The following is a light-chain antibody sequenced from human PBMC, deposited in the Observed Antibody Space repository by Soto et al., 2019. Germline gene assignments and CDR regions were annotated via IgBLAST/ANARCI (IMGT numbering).Light chain of an antibody. CDR3: QQYNYSPTT. J-gene: IGKJ1*01. CDR2: DAS. Sequence: EIVLTQSPGTLSLSPGERATLSCRASQSVNGWYLAWYQQKPGQAPRLLIYDASSRATGIPDRFSGSGSGTDFTLTISRLEPEDFAVYYCQQYNYSPTTFGQGTKVEI. V-gene: IGKV3-20*01. CDR1: QSVNGWY.